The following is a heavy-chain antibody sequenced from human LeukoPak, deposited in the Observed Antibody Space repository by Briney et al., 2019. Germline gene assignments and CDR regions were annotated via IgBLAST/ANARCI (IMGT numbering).Heavy chain of an antibody. CDR1: GFTFSSYA. D-gene: IGHD6-19*01. CDR3: AKKEAVAVKGFDY. Sequence: GGSLRLSCAASGFTFSSYAMSWVRQAPGKGLGWVSIITGSGSGDSIYYADCVKGRFTISRDNSKNTLYLQMNSLRAEDTAVYYCAKKEAVAVKGFDYWGQGTLVTVSS. J-gene: IGHJ4*02. CDR2: ITGSGSGDSI. V-gene: IGHV3-23*01.